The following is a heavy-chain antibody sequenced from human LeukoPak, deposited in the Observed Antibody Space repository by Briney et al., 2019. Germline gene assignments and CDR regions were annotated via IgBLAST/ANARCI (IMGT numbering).Heavy chain of an antibody. Sequence: GGSLRLSCAASGFPFTSYAMHWVRQAPGKGLEWVAVISYDGSNTYYADSVKGRFTISRDNSRNTLYLQMNSLRAEDTAVYYCARDTDGSGSYWDYWGQGTLVTVSS. CDR2: ISYDGSNT. J-gene: IGHJ4*02. CDR1: GFPFTSYA. D-gene: IGHD3-10*01. V-gene: IGHV3-30*04. CDR3: ARDTDGSGSYWDY.